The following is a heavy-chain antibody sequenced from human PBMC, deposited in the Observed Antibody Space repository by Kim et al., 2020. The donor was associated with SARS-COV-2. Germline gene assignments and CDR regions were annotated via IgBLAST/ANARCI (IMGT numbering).Heavy chain of an antibody. D-gene: IGHD3-10*01. CDR2: ISAYNGNT. CDR1: GYTFTSYG. J-gene: IGHJ6*02. CDR3: ARIDYYGSANHYGMDV. V-gene: IGHV1-18*04. Sequence: ASVKVSCKASGYTFTSYGISWVRQAPGQGLEWMGWISAYNGNTNYAQKLQGRVTMTTDTSTSTAYMELRSLRSDDTAVYYCARIDYYGSANHYGMDVWGQGTTVTVSS.